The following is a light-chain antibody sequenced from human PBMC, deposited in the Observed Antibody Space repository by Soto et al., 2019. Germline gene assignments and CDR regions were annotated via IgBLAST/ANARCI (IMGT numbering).Light chain of an antibody. CDR2: AVS. J-gene: IGKJ5*01. CDR1: QGSPTY. V-gene: IGKV1-9*01. Sequence: IQLTQTPSFLFASXGDRVTVTCRARQGSPTYLAWYQQKPGTAPKIXXSAVSTLQHGAPSSFSGAGSATEFTPTITSLQPEDSATYYRQQLNHYPLTFGQGTRLEIK. CDR3: QQLNHYPLT.